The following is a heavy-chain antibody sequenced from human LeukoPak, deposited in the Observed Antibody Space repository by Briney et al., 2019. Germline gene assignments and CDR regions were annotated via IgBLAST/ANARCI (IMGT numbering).Heavy chain of an antibody. CDR3: ARESSGTYYNPLGYMDV. V-gene: IGHV4-4*07. CDR2: IFTTGIT. CDR1: GGSISLYY. J-gene: IGHJ6*03. D-gene: IGHD3-10*01. Sequence: SETLSLTCTVPGGSISLYYWNWIRRPVGKGLEWIGRIFTTGITNYKSSLKSRVTMSVDTSKNQFSLNLTSVTAADTAVYYCARESSGTYYNPLGYMDVWGKGTTVTVSS.